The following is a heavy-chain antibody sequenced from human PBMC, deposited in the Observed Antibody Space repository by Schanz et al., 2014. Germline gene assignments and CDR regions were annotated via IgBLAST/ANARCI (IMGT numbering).Heavy chain of an antibody. D-gene: IGHD3-10*01. Sequence: EVKLLESGGHLVQPGGSLRLSCVASGFTFSTYAMSWVRQAPGKGPEWVSSLTGSGGGTYYADSVRGRFAISRDNSKNTLYLEMNSLRAEDTAVYYCARAKRFGDMDVWGQGTTVTVSS. CDR1: GFTFSTYA. CDR2: LTGSGGGT. J-gene: IGHJ6*02. CDR3: ARAKRFGDMDV. V-gene: IGHV3-23*01.